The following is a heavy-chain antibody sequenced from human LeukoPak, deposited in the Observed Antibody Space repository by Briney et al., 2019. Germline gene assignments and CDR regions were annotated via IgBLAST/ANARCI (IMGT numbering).Heavy chain of an antibody. CDR2: INHSGYT. J-gene: IGHJ4*02. CDR3: TRMTAGHDY. Sequence: SETLSLTCAVSGVSFYDYYWSWVRQTPGKGLEWIGEINHSGYTNDSPSLKTRVTLSIDTSRKQFSLNLRSVTVADTGIYYCTRMTAGHDYGGQGTLVTVSS. D-gene: IGHD2-21*02. V-gene: IGHV4-34*01. CDR1: GVSFYDYY.